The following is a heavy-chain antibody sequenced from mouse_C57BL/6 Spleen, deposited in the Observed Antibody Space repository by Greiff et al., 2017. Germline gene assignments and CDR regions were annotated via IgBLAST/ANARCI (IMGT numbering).Heavy chain of an antibody. Sequence: EVMLVESGGGLVKPGGSLKLSCAASGFTFSDYGMHWVRQAPEKGLEWVAYISSGSSTLYYADTVKGRFTISRDNAKNTLFLQMTSLRSEATAMYYCARPYEYDGYFDYWGQGTTLTVSS. CDR2: ISSGSSTL. D-gene: IGHD2-4*01. CDR1: GFTFSDYG. V-gene: IGHV5-17*01. CDR3: ARPYEYDGYFDY. J-gene: IGHJ2*01.